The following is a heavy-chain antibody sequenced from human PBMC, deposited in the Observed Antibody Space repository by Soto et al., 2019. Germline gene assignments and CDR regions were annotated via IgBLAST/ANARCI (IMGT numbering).Heavy chain of an antibody. D-gene: IGHD2-15*01. CDR1: GFTFSNAW. Sequence: GGSLRLSCAASGFTFSNAWMSWVRQAPGKGQEWVGRIKIKTDGGTTDYAAPVKGRFTISRDDSKNTLYLQMNSLKTEDTAVYYCTTASDIVVVVAALYYYMDVWGKGTTVTVSS. V-gene: IGHV3-15*01. CDR3: TTASDIVVVVAALYYYMDV. J-gene: IGHJ6*03. CDR2: IKIKTDGGTT.